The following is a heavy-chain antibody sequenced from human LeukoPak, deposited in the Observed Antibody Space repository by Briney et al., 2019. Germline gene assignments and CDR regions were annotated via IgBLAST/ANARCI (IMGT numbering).Heavy chain of an antibody. J-gene: IGHJ4*02. Sequence: GGSLRLSCAASGFTFDDYAMHWVRQAPGKGLEWVSGISWNSGSIGYADSVKGRFTISRDNAKNSLYLQMNSLRAEDTAVYYCSMHNPGIRRFFPGDYYDSSGYSAAMDYWGQGTLVTVSS. D-gene: IGHD3-22*01. V-gene: IGHV3-9*01. CDR2: ISWNSGSI. CDR3: SMHNPGIRRFFPGDYYDSSGYSAAMDY. CDR1: GFTFDDYA.